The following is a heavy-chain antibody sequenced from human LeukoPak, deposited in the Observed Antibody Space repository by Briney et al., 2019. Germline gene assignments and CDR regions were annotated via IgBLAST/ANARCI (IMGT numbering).Heavy chain of an antibody. CDR1: GFTFSDYY. CDR3: ARTETTVVTPLIDY. Sequence: GGSLRLSCAASGFTFSDYYMSWIRQAPGKGLEWVSYISSSGSTIYYADSVKGRSTISRDNAKNSLYLQMNSLRAEDTAVYYCARTETTVVTPLIDYWGQGTLVTVSS. V-gene: IGHV3-11*04. CDR2: ISSSGSTI. D-gene: IGHD4-23*01. J-gene: IGHJ4*02.